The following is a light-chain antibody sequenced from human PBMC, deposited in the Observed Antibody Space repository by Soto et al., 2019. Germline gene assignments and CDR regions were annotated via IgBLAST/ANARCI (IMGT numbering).Light chain of an antibody. V-gene: IGLV2-14*01. CDR2: EVT. CDR3: SSYTRSSTYYV. CDR1: TSDVGAYNY. J-gene: IGLJ1*01. Sequence: QSVLTQPASVSGSPGQSITISCTGTTSDVGAYNYVSWYQQYPGKAPKLMIYEVTNRPSGVSSRFSGSKSGNTASLTISGLQAKDEADYYCSSYTRSSTYYVFGTGTKLTVL.